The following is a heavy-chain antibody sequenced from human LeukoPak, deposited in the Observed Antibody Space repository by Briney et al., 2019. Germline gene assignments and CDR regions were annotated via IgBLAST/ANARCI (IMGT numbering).Heavy chain of an antibody. CDR3: ARGLGIAVPGTWFDP. V-gene: IGHV1-8*01. D-gene: IGHD6-19*01. CDR1: GYTFTTYD. CDR2: MKPNSGST. J-gene: IGHJ5*02. Sequence: AASVKVSCKTSGYTFTTYDINWVRQATGQGLEWMGWMKPNSGSTGYAQKFQGRTTMTRNISINTAYMELSSLRSEDTAVYYCARGLGIAVPGTWFDPWGQGTLVTVSS.